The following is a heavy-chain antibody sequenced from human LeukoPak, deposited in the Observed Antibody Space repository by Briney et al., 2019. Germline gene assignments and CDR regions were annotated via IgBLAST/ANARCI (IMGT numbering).Heavy chain of an antibody. D-gene: IGHD3-10*01. V-gene: IGHV3-23*01. J-gene: IGHJ4*02. Sequence: GGSLRLSCAASGFTFSSYAMSWVRQAPGKGLEWVSAISGSGGSTYYADSVKGRFTISRDNSKNTLYLQMNSLRAEDTAVYYCARSYGSGSFFDFDYWGQGTLVTVSS. CDR3: ARSYGSGSFFDFDY. CDR2: ISGSGGST. CDR1: GFTFSSYA.